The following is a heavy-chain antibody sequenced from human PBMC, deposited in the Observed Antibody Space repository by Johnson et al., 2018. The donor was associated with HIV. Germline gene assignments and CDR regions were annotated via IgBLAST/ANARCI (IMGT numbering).Heavy chain of an antibody. CDR2: IKQAGSEK. CDR3: ARDLRGGAIDGFDI. CDR1: GFTFSTYW. D-gene: IGHD3-16*01. J-gene: IGHJ3*02. Sequence: EVQLVESGGGLVQPGGSLRLSCAASGFTFSTYWMSWVRQVPGTGLEWVANIKQAGSEKYSVDSVKGRFTISRDNAKNSLFLQMTSLRADDTAGFYWARDLRGGAIDGFDIGGQETKVT. V-gene: IGHV3-7*05.